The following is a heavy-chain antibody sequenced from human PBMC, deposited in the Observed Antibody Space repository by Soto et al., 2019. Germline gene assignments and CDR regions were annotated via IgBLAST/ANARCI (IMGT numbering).Heavy chain of an antibody. J-gene: IGHJ5*02. V-gene: IGHV1-3*01. Sequence: ASVKVSCKASGYTFTSYAMHWVLQAPGQRLEWMVWINAGNGNTKYSQKFQGRVTITRDTSASTAYMELSSLRSEDTAVYYCARDLTFAPYYYDSSAHGGWFDPWGQGTLVTVSS. CDR3: ARDLTFAPYYYDSSAHGGWFDP. D-gene: IGHD3-22*01. CDR2: INAGNGNT. CDR1: GYTFTSYA.